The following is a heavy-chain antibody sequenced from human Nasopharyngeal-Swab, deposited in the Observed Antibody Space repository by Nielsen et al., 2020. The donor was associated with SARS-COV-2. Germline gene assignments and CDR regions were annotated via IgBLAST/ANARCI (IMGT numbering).Heavy chain of an antibody. D-gene: IGHD6-13*01. CDR1: GYTFTSYA. J-gene: IGHJ6*02. Sequence: ASVKVSCKASGYTFTSYAMHWVRQAPGQRLEWMGWINAGNGNTKYSQKFQGRVTITRDTSASTAYMELSSLRSEDTAVYYCARGRIAAAGPWYYGMDVWGQGTTVTVSS. CDR2: INAGNGNT. V-gene: IGHV1-3*01. CDR3: ARGRIAAAGPWYYGMDV.